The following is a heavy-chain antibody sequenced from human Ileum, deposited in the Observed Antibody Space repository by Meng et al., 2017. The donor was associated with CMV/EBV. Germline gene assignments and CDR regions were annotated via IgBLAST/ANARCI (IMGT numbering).Heavy chain of an antibody. Sequence: CVVSGFIVSSSYMSWVRQAPGKGLEWVSVMYSDGSTYYADSVKGRFTISRDNSKNTLYLQMDSLRADDTAVYYCAREGYISGWFGVDYWGQGTLVTVSS. CDR3: AREGYISGWFGVDY. J-gene: IGHJ4*02. V-gene: IGHV3-53*01. CDR2: MYSDGST. D-gene: IGHD6-19*01. CDR1: GFIVSSSY.